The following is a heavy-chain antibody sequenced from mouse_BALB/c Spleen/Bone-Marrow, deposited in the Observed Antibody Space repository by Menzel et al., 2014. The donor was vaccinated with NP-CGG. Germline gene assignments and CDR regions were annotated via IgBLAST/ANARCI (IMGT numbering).Heavy chain of an antibody. Sequence: QVQLKQSGAKLVRPGSSVKISCKAYGYVFXDYWMNWLRQRPGRGLEWIGQIFPVNADTNYKANFKDKVTLTADKSSTTAYMQLNSLTSEDSAVYFCARFATGSFAYWGQGTLVTVSA. CDR2: IFPVNADT. D-gene: IGHD1-1*01. V-gene: IGHV1-80*01. J-gene: IGHJ3*01. CDR1: GYVFXDYW. CDR3: ARFATGSFAY.